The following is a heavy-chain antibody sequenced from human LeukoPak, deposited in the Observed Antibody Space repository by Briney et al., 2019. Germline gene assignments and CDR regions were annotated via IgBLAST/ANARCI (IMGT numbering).Heavy chain of an antibody. Sequence: GGSLRLSCAASRFTFSSHAMTWVRQAPRKGVEGVSGSSGSDGRTYYADSVVGRFTISRDYSKSPMSLQINSMRADDTAIYYCARVQYDFWSAYGFDYWGRGTLVTVSS. CDR2: SSGSDGRT. J-gene: IGHJ4*02. D-gene: IGHD3-3*01. V-gene: IGHV3-23*01. CDR3: ARVQYDFWSAYGFDY. CDR1: RFTFSSHA.